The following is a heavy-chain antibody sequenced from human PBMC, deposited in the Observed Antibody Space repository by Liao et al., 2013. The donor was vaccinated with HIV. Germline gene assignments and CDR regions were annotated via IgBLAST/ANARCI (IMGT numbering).Heavy chain of an antibody. D-gene: IGHD2-15*01. CDR2: IYTSGST. CDR3: ARSPTMRGGMAFDI. V-gene: IGHV4-61*02. CDR1: GGSISSGRYY. Sequence: QVQLQESGPGLVKPSQTLSLTCTVSGGSISSGRYYWSWIRQPAGKGLEWIGRIYTSGSTNYNPSLRRRVTISVDTSKNQFSLNLSSVTAADTAVYYCARSPTMRGGMAFDIWGQGTMITVSS. J-gene: IGHJ3*02.